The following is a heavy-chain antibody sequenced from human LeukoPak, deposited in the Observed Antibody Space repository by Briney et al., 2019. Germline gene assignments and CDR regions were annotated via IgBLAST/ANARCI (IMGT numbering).Heavy chain of an antibody. Sequence: ASVLVSCKASVYTFTSYDMHWVRQAPGQGLEWMECINTNSGGTNYAQKFQGRVTMTRDTSISTAYMELSSLRSDDTAVYYCARDLIAAAGTTWFDPWGQGTLVTVSS. J-gene: IGHJ5*02. D-gene: IGHD6-13*01. V-gene: IGHV1-2*02. CDR1: VYTFTSYD. CDR3: ARDLIAAAGTTWFDP. CDR2: INTNSGGT.